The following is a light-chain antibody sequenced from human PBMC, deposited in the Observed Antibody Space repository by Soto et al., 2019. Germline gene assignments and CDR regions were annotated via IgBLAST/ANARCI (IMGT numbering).Light chain of an antibody. CDR3: TSSTSSSTLYV. V-gene: IGLV2-14*01. CDR1: SSDVGGYNH. CDR2: EVS. J-gene: IGLJ1*01. Sequence: QSVLTQPASVSGSPGQSITISCTGTSSDVGGYNHVSWYQQHPGKAPKLMIYEVSRRPSGVSNRFSGSKSGNTASLTISGLQAEDEADYYCTSSTSSSTLYVFGSGTKVTVL.